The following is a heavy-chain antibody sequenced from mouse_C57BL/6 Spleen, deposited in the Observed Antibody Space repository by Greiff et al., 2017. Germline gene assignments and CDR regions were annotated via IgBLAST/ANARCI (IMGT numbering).Heavy chain of an antibody. Sequence: EVMLVESGGGLVQPKGSLKLSCAASGFSFNTYAMNWVRRAPGTGLEWVARIRSKSNNYATYYADSVKDSFTISRDDSESMLYLQMNNLKTEDTAMYYCVRQPFDYWGQGTTLTVSS. CDR1: GFSFNTYA. V-gene: IGHV10-1*01. CDR2: IRSKSNNYAT. J-gene: IGHJ2*01. CDR3: VRQPFDY.